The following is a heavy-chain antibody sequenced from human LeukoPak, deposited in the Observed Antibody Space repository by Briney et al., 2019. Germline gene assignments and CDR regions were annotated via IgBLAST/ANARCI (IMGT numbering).Heavy chain of an antibody. D-gene: IGHD6-6*01. Sequence: GGSLRLSCAASGLTFSSYWMSWVRQAPGKGLEWVANIEQDGSEKYYVDSVKGRFAISRDNAKNSLYLQMNSLRPEDTAVYYCAREERRPTARPEDWGQGTLVTVSS. CDR2: IEQDGSEK. J-gene: IGHJ4*02. CDR3: AREERRPTARPED. V-gene: IGHV3-7*01. CDR1: GLTFSSYW.